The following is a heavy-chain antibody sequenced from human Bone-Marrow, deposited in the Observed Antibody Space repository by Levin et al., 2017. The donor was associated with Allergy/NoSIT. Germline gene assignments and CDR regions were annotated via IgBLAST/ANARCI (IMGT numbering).Heavy chain of an antibody. CDR1: GFSLSTSGVG. CDR2: IYWDDDK. J-gene: IGHJ4*02. V-gene: IGHV2-5*02. D-gene: IGHD2-2*01. CDR3: ASTSSLRIGFDY. Sequence: SGPTLVKPTQTLTLTCTFSGFSLSTSGVGVGWIRQPPGKALEWLALIYWDDDKRYSPSLKSRLTITKDTSKNQVVLTMTNMDPVDTATYYCASTSSLRIGFDYWGQGTLVTVSS.